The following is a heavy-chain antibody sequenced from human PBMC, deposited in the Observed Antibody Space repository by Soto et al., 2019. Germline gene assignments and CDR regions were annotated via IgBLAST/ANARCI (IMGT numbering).Heavy chain of an antibody. D-gene: IGHD3-3*01. CDR3: ATGGFWSGYISLKPYYYNGMDV. CDR2: ISYDGSNK. CDR1: GFTFSSYG. Sequence: QTGGSLRLSCAASGFTFSSYGMHWVRQAPGKGLEWVAVISYDGSNKYYADSVKGRFTISRDNSKNTLYLQMNSLRSEDTAVYYCATGGFWSGYISLKPYYYNGMDVWGQGTTVTVSS. V-gene: IGHV3-30*03. J-gene: IGHJ6*02.